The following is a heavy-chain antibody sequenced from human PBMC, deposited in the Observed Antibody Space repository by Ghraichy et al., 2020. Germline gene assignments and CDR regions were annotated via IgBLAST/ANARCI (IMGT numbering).Heavy chain of an antibody. Sequence: GGSLRLSCAASGVTFNTYTMNWGRQAQGKGMEWVSSISSSSTYIHYADSVKGRFTISRDNAKNSLYLQANSLRAEDTAVYFCARDVPLGSGMAPFDYWGQGTLVTVSS. CDR2: ISSSSTYI. CDR3: ARDVPLGSGMAPFDY. V-gene: IGHV3-21*01. D-gene: IGHD3-16*01. CDR1: GVTFNTYT. J-gene: IGHJ4*02.